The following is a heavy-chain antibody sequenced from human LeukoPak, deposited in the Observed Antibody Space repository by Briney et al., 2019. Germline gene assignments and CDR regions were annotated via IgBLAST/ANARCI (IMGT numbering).Heavy chain of an antibody. CDR3: ASDSISINAFDA. V-gene: IGHV4-59*11. CDR2: ISYIGST. Sequence: SETLSLTCTVSGGSFTTHYWSWIRQPPGKGLEWIGYISYIGSTNYNPSRKSRVTISIDTSKNAVSLMLTSVTAADTAVYYCASDSISINAFDAWGQGTMVTV. CDR1: GGSFTTHY. J-gene: IGHJ3*01. D-gene: IGHD3-10*01.